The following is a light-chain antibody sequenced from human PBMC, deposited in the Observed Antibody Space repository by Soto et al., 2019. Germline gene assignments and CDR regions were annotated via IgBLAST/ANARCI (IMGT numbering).Light chain of an antibody. CDR2: GAS. V-gene: IGKV3-15*01. J-gene: IGKJ1*01. CDR1: QSVSSN. Sequence: EIVMTQSPATLSVSPGERATLSCRASQSVSSNLAWYQQKPGQAPRLLIYGASTRATGFPARFSGSGSGTEFTLTISSLQSEDFAVYYCQQYNNWLWTFGQATKVEIK. CDR3: QQYNNWLWT.